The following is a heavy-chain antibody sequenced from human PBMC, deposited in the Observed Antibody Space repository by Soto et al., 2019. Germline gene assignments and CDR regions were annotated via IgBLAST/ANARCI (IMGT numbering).Heavy chain of an antibody. J-gene: IGHJ4*02. Sequence: SETLSLTCTVSGGPISSYYWSWIRQPPGKGLEWIGYIYYSGSTNYNPSLKSRVTISVDTSKNQFSLKLSSVTAADTAVYYCARGGYCSSTSCSNDFADWGQGTLVTVSS. V-gene: IGHV4-59*01. CDR1: GGPISSYY. D-gene: IGHD2-2*01. CDR3: ARGGYCSSTSCSNDFAD. CDR2: IYYSGST.